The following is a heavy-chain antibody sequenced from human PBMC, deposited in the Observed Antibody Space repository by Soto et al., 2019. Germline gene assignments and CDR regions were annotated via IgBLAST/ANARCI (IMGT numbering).Heavy chain of an antibody. CDR3: ARDDYYHGMDV. V-gene: IGHV1-18*01. Sequence: QVYLVQSGAEVKKPGASVKVSCKTSGYTFTSYGISWVRQAPGQGLEWMGWISTYNTNVYYAQTLQGRVTLTTETSTSTVYMELRTLRSDDTAIYYCARDDYYHGMDVWGQGTTVTVSS. CDR1: GYTFTSYG. CDR2: ISTYNTNV. J-gene: IGHJ6*02.